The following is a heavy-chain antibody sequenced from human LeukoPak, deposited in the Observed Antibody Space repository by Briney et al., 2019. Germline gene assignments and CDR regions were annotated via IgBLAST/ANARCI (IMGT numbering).Heavy chain of an antibody. CDR1: GFTVSNAW. D-gene: IGHD6-13*01. J-gene: IGHJ4*02. CDR3: ARDVYSSSWLFDY. Sequence: PGGSLRLSCAASGFTVSNAWMSWVRQAPGKGLEWVGRIKSKPDGGTTDYAAPANGRFTISRDNGKNSLYLQMNSLRAEDTAVYYCARDVYSSSWLFDYWGQGTLVTVSS. CDR2: IKSKPDGGTT. V-gene: IGHV3-15*01.